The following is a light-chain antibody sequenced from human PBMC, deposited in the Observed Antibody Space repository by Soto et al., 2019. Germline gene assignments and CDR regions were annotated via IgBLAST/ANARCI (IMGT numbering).Light chain of an antibody. CDR3: QQRSNWPIT. CDR2: GPS. V-gene: IGKV3-11*01. CDR1: QNIRNF. Sequence: IVLTQSPATLSLSPWERANLSCRASQNIRNFLAWYQQKPGQAPRLLMYGPSVRATGVPARFSGSGTGTDFTLTNTSLEPEDFAVYYCQQRSNWPITFGQGTRLEIK. J-gene: IGKJ5*01.